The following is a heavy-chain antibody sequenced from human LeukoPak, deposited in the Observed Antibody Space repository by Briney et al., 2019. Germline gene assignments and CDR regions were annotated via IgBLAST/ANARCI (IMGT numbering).Heavy chain of an antibody. D-gene: IGHD4-17*01. CDR3: AKCRRSSDDYSDQPDAFDN. Sequence: PSETLSLTCAVYGGSFSGYYWGWIRQPPGKGLEWIGGINHSGSTYYNPSLKSRVTISVDTSKNQFSLKLSSVTAAVTAGYYGAKCRRSSDDYSDQPDAFDNWGQGTLVTVSS. V-gene: IGHV4-34*01. CDR2: INHSGST. J-gene: IGHJ4*02. CDR1: GGSFSGYY.